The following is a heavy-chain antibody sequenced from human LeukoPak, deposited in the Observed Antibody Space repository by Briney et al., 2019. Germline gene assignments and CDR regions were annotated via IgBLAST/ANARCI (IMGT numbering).Heavy chain of an antibody. CDR2: ISSSSSYI. CDR1: GFTFSSYS. Sequence: PGGSLRLSCAASGFTFSSYSMNWVRQAPRKGPEWVSSISSSSSYIYYADSVKGRFTISRDNAKNSLYLQMNSLRAEDTAVYYCAELGITMIGGVWGKGTTVTISS. V-gene: IGHV3-21*01. D-gene: IGHD3-10*02. CDR3: AELGITMIGGV. J-gene: IGHJ6*04.